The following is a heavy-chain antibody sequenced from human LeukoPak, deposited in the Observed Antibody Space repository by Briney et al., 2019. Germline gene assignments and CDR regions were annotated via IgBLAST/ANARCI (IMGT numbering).Heavy chain of an antibody. J-gene: IGHJ6*03. Sequence: GGSLRPSCAASGFAFSSYGMHWVRQAPDKGLEWVAFIRFDGSTTYYADSVKGRFTISRDNAKNSLYLQMNSLRAEDTAVYYCARRAAAGYYYYYMDVWGKGTTVTVSS. CDR1: GFAFSSYG. CDR2: IRFDGSTT. V-gene: IGHV3-30*02. CDR3: ARRAAAGYYYYYMDV. D-gene: IGHD6-13*01.